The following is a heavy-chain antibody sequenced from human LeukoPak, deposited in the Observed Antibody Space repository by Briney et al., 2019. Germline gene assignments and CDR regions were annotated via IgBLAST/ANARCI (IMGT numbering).Heavy chain of an antibody. D-gene: IGHD3-3*01. Sequence: ASVKVSCKASGYTFTSYDINWVRQATGQGLGWMGWMNPNSGNTGYAQKFQGRVTMTRNTSISTAYMELSSLRSEDTAVYYCARFYYDFWSVDPWGQGTLVTVSS. CDR2: MNPNSGNT. J-gene: IGHJ5*02. CDR1: GYTFTSYD. V-gene: IGHV1-8*01. CDR3: ARFYYDFWSVDP.